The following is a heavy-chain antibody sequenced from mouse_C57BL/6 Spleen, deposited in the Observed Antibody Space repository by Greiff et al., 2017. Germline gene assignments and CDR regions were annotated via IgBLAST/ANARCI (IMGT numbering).Heavy chain of an antibody. CDR3: ARTPLITTVVDWYFDV. Sequence: QVQLQQSGAELVKPGASVKISCKASGYAFSSYWMNWVKQRPGKGLEWIGQIYPGDGDTNYNGKFKGKATLTADKSSSTAYMQLSSLTSEDSAVYFCARTPLITTVVDWYFDVWGTGTTVTVSS. V-gene: IGHV1-80*01. D-gene: IGHD1-1*01. CDR1: GYAFSSYW. CDR2: IYPGDGDT. J-gene: IGHJ1*03.